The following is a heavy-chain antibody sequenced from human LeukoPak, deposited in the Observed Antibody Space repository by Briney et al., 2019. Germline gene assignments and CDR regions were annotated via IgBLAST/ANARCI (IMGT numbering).Heavy chain of an antibody. J-gene: IGHJ4*02. D-gene: IGHD6-13*01. CDR3: TRGTEGSSSWNDY. CDR1: GFTFSGSA. V-gene: IGHV3-73*01. CDR2: IRSKANSYAT. Sequence: GGSLRLSCAAPGFTFSGSAMHWVRQASGKGLEWVGRIRSKANSYATAYAASVKGRFTISRDDSKNTAYLQMNSLKTEDTAVYYCTRGTEGSSSWNDYWGQGTLVTVSS.